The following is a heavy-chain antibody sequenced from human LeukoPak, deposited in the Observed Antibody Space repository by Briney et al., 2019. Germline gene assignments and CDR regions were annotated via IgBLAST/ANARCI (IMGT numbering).Heavy chain of an antibody. J-gene: IGHJ4*02. CDR2: IDPSDSYT. CDR3: ARSYSSSSDGLDY. Sequence: TGESLKISCKGSGYSFTSYWISWVRQMPGKGLEWMGRIDPSDSYTNYSPSFQGHVTISADKSISTAYLQWSSLKASDTAMYYCARSYSSSSDGLDYWGQGTPVTVSS. V-gene: IGHV5-10-1*01. CDR1: GYSFTSYW. D-gene: IGHD6-6*01.